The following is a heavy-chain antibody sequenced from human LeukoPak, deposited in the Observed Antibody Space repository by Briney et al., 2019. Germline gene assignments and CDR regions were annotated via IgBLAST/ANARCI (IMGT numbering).Heavy chain of an antibody. J-gene: IGHJ6*02. D-gene: IGHD3-22*01. Sequence: SETLSLTCAVSGGSISSSNWWSWVRQPPGKGLEWIGEIYHSGSTYYNPSLKSRVTISVDTSKNQFSLKLSSVTAADTAVYYCATSRYYYDSSNYYGMDVWGQGTTVTVSS. CDR2: IYHSGST. CDR1: GGSISSSNW. V-gene: IGHV4-4*02. CDR3: ATSRYYYDSSNYYGMDV.